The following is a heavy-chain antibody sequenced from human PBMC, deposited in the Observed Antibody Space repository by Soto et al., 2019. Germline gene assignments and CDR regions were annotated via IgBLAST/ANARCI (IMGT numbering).Heavy chain of an antibody. CDR1: GGTFSSYA. CDR3: AREGYCSGGSCYSPYYYCYGMDV. Sequence: QVQLVQSGAEVKKPGSSVKVSCKASGGTFSSYAISWVRQAPGQGLEWMGGIIPNFGTANYAQKFQGRVKITEDESTSTAYMELSSLRSEDTAVYYCAREGYCSGGSCYSPYYYCYGMDVWGQGTTVTVSS. J-gene: IGHJ6*02. D-gene: IGHD2-15*01. CDR2: IIPNFGTA. V-gene: IGHV1-69*01.